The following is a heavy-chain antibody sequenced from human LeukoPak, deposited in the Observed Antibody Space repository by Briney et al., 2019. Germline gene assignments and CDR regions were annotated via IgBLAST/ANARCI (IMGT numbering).Heavy chain of an antibody. V-gene: IGHV1-2*02. D-gene: IGHD2-15*01. CDR2: INPNSDGR. Sequence: GASVKVSCKTSGYTFRDYYLHWVRQAPGQGLEWLGWINPNSDGRNYAQKFQGRVTMTWDTSISTAYMALSSLTSDDTAVFFCARTPMGGHFYMDVWGKGTAVIVSS. CDR1: GYTFRDYY. J-gene: IGHJ6*03. CDR3: ARTPMGGHFYMDV.